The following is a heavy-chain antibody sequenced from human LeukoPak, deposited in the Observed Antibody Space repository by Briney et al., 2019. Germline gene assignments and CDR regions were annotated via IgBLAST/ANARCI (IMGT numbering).Heavy chain of an antibody. D-gene: IGHD6-19*01. J-gene: IGHJ4*02. Sequence: GGSLRLSCAASGFTFSSYSMSWVRQAPGKGLEWVANIKQDGSEKYYVDSVKGRFTISRDNAKNSLYLQMNSLRAEDTAVYYCARVISRQWLVKRSLYYFDYWGQGTLVTVSS. V-gene: IGHV3-7*03. CDR1: GFTFSSYS. CDR3: ARVISRQWLVKRSLYYFDY. CDR2: IKQDGSEK.